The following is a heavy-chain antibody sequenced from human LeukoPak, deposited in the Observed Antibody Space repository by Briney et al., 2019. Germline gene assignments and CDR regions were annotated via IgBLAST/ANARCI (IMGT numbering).Heavy chain of an antibody. CDR2: IKPDGSEK. V-gene: IGHV3-7*04. CDR1: GLTFSGYW. J-gene: IGHJ4*02. Sequence: GGSLTLSCAASGLTFSGYWMNWVRQAPGKGLEWVASIKPDGSEKYYVDSVKGRFTISRDNAKKSLYLQMTSLRDEDTAVYYCARGSGDYSGQGTLVTVSS. CDR3: ARGSGDY.